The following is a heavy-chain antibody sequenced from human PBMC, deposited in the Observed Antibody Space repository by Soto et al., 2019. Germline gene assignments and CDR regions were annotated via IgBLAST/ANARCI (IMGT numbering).Heavy chain of an antibody. D-gene: IGHD6-13*01. CDR2: INHSGST. CDR3: ARGRGIAAARYYFDY. Sequence: SETLSLTCAVYGGSFSGYYWSWIRQPPGKGLEWIGEINHSGSTNYNPSLKSRVTISVDTSKNQFSLKLSSVTAADTAVYYCARGRGIAAARYYFDYWGQGTLVTVSS. J-gene: IGHJ4*02. V-gene: IGHV4-34*01. CDR1: GGSFSGYY.